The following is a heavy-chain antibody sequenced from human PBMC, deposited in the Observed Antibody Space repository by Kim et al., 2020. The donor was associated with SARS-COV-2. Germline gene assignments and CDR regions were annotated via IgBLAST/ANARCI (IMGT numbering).Heavy chain of an antibody. D-gene: IGHD3-22*01. CDR2: IKSKTDGGTT. CDR3: TTDLGTYYYDSSGYYYVNY. Sequence: GGSLRLSCAASGFTFSNAWMSWVRQAPGKGLEWVGRIKSKTDGGTTDYAAPVKGRFTISRDDSKNTLYLQMNSLKTEDTAVYYCTTDLGTYYYDSSGYYYVNYWGQGTLVTVSS. CDR1: GFTFSNAW. J-gene: IGHJ4*02. V-gene: IGHV3-15*01.